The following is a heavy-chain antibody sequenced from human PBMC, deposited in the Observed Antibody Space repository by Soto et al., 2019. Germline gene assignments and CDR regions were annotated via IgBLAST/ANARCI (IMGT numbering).Heavy chain of an antibody. CDR1: GYTFTSYA. V-gene: IGHV1-18*01. Sequence: QVQLVQSGAEVKKPGASVKVSCKASGYTFTSYAISWVRPSPGQGLEWMGWISAYNGNTNYAQKLQGRGTMTTDTSTSTAYMALRSLRSDDTAGYYCAIDRPPMDVWGQGTTVTVSS. CDR3: AIDRPPMDV. CDR2: ISAYNGNT. J-gene: IGHJ6*02.